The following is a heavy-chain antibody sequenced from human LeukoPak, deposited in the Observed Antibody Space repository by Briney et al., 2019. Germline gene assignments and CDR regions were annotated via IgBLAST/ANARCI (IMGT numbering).Heavy chain of an antibody. V-gene: IGHV1-69*13. CDR1: GGTFSSYA. J-gene: IGHJ4*02. CDR3: ARAEGDCTNGVCYQPFDY. CDR2: IIPIFSTA. D-gene: IGHD2-8*01. Sequence: SVKVSCKASGGTFSSYAISWVRQAPGQGLEWMGGIIPIFSTANYAQKFQGRVTITADESTSTAYMELSSLRSEDTAVYYCARAEGDCTNGVCYQPFDYWGQGTLVTVSS.